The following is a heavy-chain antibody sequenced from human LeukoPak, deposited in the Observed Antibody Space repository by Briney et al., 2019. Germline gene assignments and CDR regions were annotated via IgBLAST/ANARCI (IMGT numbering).Heavy chain of an antibody. CDR2: ISSSSSYI. D-gene: IGHD3-10*01. V-gene: IGHV3-21*06. J-gene: IGHJ4*02. CDR1: GFTFSSYS. Sequence: GGSLRLSCAASGFTFSSYSMNWVRQAPGKGLEWVSSISSSSSYIYYADSVKGRFTISRDNAKNSLYLQMNSLRAEDTAIYYCARVFWFGELFYWGQGTLVTVSS. CDR3: ARVFWFGELFY.